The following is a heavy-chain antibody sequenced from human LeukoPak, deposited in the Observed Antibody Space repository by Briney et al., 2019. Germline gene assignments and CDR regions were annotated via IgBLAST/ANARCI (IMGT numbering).Heavy chain of an antibody. Sequence: SVKVSCKASGGTFSSYAISWVRQAPGQGLEWMGGIIPIFGTANYAQKFQGRVTITADKSTSTAYMELSSLRSEDTAVYYCARGPLRYYDSRVGYGAFDIWGQGTMVTVSS. CDR3: ARGPLRYYDSRVGYGAFDI. CDR2: IIPIFGTA. V-gene: IGHV1-69*06. CDR1: GGTFSSYA. D-gene: IGHD3-22*01. J-gene: IGHJ3*02.